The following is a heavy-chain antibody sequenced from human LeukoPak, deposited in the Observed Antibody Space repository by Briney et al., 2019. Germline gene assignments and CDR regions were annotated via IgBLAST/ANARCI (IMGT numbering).Heavy chain of an antibody. CDR1: GFTFSSYS. J-gene: IGHJ4*02. CDR2: ISSGSSYI. V-gene: IGHV3-21*01. CDR3: AVKMATID. Sequence: GGSLRLSCAASGFTFSSYSMNWVRQAPGKGLEWVSSISSGSSYIYYADSVKGRFTISRDNAKNSLYLQMNSLRAEDTAVYYCAVKMATIDWGQGTLVTVSS. D-gene: IGHD5-24*01.